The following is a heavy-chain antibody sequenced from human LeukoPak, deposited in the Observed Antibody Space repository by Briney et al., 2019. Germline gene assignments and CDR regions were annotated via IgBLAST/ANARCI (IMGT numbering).Heavy chain of an antibody. CDR1: GGSISSYY. CDR3: ARALDSXXXXYAFDI. Sequence: SETLSLTCTVSGGSISSYYWSWIRQPPGKGLEWIGYIYYSGSTNYNPSLKSRVTISVDTSKNQFSLKLSSVTAADTAVYYCARALDSXXXXYAFDIWGQGTMVTVSS. V-gene: IGHV4-59*01. CDR2: IYYSGST. D-gene: IGHD3-22*01. J-gene: IGHJ3*02.